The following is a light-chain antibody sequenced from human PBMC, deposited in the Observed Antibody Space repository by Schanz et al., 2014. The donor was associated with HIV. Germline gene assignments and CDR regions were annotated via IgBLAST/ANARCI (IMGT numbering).Light chain of an antibody. CDR3: SSYAGSNNVV. CDR1: SSDVGGYNY. J-gene: IGLJ2*01. V-gene: IGLV2-8*01. CDR2: DVS. Sequence: SALTQPASVSGSPGQSITISCTGTSSDVGGYNYPSWYQHHPGKAPKLMIYDVSNRPSGVPDRFSGSKSGNTASLTVSGLQAEDEADYYCSSYAGSNNVVFGGGTKLTVL.